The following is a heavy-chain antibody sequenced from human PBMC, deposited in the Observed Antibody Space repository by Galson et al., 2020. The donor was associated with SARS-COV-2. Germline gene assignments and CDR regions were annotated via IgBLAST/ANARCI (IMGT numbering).Heavy chain of an antibody. CDR2: ISYDGGNK. J-gene: IGHJ3*02. Sequence: GESLKISCAASGFTFSSYGMHRVRQAPGKGLEWVAFISYDGGNKQSADSVKGRFTISRDNSKNTLYLQMNSLRAEDTAVYYCAALVVVAASDDFDIWGQGTMVTVSS. CDR3: AALVVVAASDDFDI. CDR1: GFTFSSYG. V-gene: IGHV3-30*03. D-gene: IGHD2-15*01.